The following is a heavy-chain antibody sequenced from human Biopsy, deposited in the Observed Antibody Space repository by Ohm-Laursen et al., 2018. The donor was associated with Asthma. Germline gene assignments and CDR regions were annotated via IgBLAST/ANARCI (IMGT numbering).Heavy chain of an antibody. CDR2: ITDTSRYI. J-gene: IGHJ4*02. CDR1: GFTFSHYN. V-gene: IGHV3-21*01. Sequence: LRLSCAASGFTFSHYNMNWVRQAPGKGLEWVSSITDTSRYIKYADSVKGRFTISRDNSKNMVYLQMNSLRPEDTAVYYCAKDRVAGRSYYFDYWGQGSLVSVSS. CDR3: AKDRVAGRSYYFDY. D-gene: IGHD3-10*01.